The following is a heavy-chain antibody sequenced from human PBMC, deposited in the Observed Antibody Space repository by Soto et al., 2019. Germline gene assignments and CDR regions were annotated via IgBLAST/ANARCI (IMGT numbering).Heavy chain of an antibody. CDR2: IYTSGST. D-gene: IGHD5-12*01. J-gene: IGHJ4*02. V-gene: IGHV4-4*07. CDR3: ASGTEMATNSYYFDY. Sequence: LTCTVSGGSISSYYRSWIRQPAGKGLEWIGRIYTSGSTNYNPSLKSRVAMSVDTPKNQFSLKLSSVNAADTAVYYCASGTEMATNSYYFDYWGQGTLVTVS. CDR1: GGSISSYY.